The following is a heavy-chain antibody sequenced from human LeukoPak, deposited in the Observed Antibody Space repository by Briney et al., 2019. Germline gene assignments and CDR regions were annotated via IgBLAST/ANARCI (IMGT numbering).Heavy chain of an antibody. CDR3: ARDHRAIAVAGTGIYYYYGMDV. CDR1: GFTFSSYS. CDR2: ISSSSSAI. J-gene: IGHJ6*02. V-gene: IGHV3-48*01. D-gene: IGHD6-19*01. Sequence: GGSLRLSCAASGFTFSSYSMNWVRQAPGKGLEWVSYISSSSSAIYYADSVKGRFTISRDNAKNSLYLQMNSLRAEDTAVYYCARDHRAIAVAGTGIYYYYGMDVWGQGTTVTVSS.